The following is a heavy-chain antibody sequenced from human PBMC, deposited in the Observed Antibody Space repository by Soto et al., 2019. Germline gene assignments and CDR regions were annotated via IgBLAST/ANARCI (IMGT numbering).Heavy chain of an antibody. D-gene: IGHD6-13*01. V-gene: IGHV3-23*01. CDR1: GFTFSSYA. Sequence: SLRLSCAASGFTFSSYAMSWVRQAPGKGLEWVSAISGSGGSTYYADSVKGRFTISRDNSKNTLYLQMNSLRAEDTAVYYCAKDEYSSSWYDGFDYWGQGTLVTVSS. CDR2: ISGSGGST. CDR3: AKDEYSSSWYDGFDY. J-gene: IGHJ4*02.